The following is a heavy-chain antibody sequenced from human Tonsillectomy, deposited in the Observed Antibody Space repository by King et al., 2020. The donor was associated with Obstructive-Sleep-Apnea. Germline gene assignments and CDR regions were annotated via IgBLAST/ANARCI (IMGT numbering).Heavy chain of an antibody. D-gene: IGHD6-13*01. CDR3: ARGSGAADVNWFDP. V-gene: IGHV4-34*01. Sequence: VQLQQWGAGLLKPSETLSLTCAVYGGSFSDYYWSWIRQPPGKGLEWIGEINHSGSTNYNPSLKSRVTISVYMSKNQFSLKLTSVTAADTAVYYCARGSGAADVNWFDPWGQGALVTVSS. CDR2: INHSGST. J-gene: IGHJ5*02. CDR1: GGSFSDYY.